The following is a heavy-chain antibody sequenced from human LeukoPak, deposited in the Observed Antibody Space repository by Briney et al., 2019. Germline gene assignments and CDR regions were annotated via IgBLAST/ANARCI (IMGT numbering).Heavy chain of an antibody. CDR3: ARHDILTGYYGGYYYYMDV. J-gene: IGHJ6*03. Sequence: GESLKISCKGSGYSFTSYWIGWVRQMPGKGLEWMGIIYPGDSDTRYSPSFQGQVTISADKSISTAYLQWSSLKASDTAMYYCARHDILTGYYGGYYYYMDVWGKGTTVTVSS. V-gene: IGHV5-51*01. CDR1: GYSFTSYW. CDR2: IYPGDSDT. D-gene: IGHD3-9*01.